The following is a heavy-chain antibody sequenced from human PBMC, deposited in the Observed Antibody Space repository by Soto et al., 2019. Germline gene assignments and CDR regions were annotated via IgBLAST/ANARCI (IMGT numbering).Heavy chain of an antibody. Sequence: SETLSLTSTVYGGSISSYYWSWIRPPPGKGLEWIGYIYYSGSTNYNPSLKSRVTISVDTSKNQFSLKLSSVTAADTAVYYCARWPARAWYGMDVWGQGTTVTVSS. CDR2: IYYSGST. J-gene: IGHJ6*02. V-gene: IGHV4-59*01. CDR3: ARWPARAWYGMDV. CDR1: GGSISSYY.